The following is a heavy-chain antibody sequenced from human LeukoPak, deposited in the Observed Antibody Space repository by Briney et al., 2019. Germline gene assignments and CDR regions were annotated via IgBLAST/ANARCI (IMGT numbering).Heavy chain of an antibody. J-gene: IGHJ4*02. CDR2: ISYDGSNK. CDR1: GFTFSSYA. D-gene: IGHD5-18*01. Sequence: GGSLRLSCAASGFTFSSYAMHWVRQAPGKGLEWVAVISYDGSNKYYADSVKGRFTISRDNSKNTLYLQMNSLRAEDTAVYYCAKDGVVGYSYPYYFDYWGQGTLVTVSS. CDR3: AKDGVVGYSYPYYFDY. V-gene: IGHV3-30*04.